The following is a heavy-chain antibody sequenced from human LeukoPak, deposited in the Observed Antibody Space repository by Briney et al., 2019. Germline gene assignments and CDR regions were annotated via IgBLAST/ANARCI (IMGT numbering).Heavy chain of an antibody. CDR3: TRVPVTTDAFDI. CDR1: GFSLSTGGVG. D-gene: IGHD4-17*01. CDR2: IYWDEDK. J-gene: IGHJ3*02. Sequence: SGPTLVKPTETLTLTCSFSGFSLSTGGVGVGWIRQPPGKALEWLAFIYWDEDKRYRPSLKSRLTISKDTSTDLVVLTMTNMDPEDTATYFCTRVPVTTDAFDIWGQGTMVTVSS. V-gene: IGHV2-5*02.